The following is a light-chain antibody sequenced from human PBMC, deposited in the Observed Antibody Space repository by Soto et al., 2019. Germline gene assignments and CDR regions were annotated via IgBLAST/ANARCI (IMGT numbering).Light chain of an antibody. J-gene: IGKJ4*01. Sequence: DIQMTQSPSSLSASVGDRVIITCRASQSISSYLNWYQQKPGKAPKLLIYAASSLQSGVSSRFSGSGSGTDFTLTISSLQPEDFATYYCQQSYSTLTFGGGTKVEIK. CDR2: AAS. CDR3: QQSYSTLT. CDR1: QSISSY. V-gene: IGKV1-39*01.